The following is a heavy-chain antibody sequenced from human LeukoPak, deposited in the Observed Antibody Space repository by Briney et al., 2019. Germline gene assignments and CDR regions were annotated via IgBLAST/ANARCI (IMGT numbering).Heavy chain of an antibody. V-gene: IGHV1-69*05. Sequence: SVKVSCKASGGTFSSYAISWVRQAPGQGLECMGGIIPIFGTANYAQKFQGRVTITTDESTSTAYMELSSLRSEDTAVYYCAREYSSSSGGNWFDPWGQGTLVTVSS. CDR2: IIPIFGTA. CDR1: GGTFSSYA. CDR3: AREYSSSSGGNWFDP. D-gene: IGHD6-6*01. J-gene: IGHJ5*02.